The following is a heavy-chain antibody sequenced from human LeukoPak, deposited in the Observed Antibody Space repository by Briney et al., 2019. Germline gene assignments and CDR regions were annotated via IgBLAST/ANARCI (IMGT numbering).Heavy chain of an antibody. D-gene: IGHD3-22*01. J-gene: IGHJ4*02. CDR2: ISGSGGST. CDR1: GFTLSSYA. Sequence: QPGGSLRLSCAASGFTLSSYAMSWVHQAPGKGLEWVSAISGSGGSTYYADSVKGRFTISRDNSKNTLYLQMNSLRAEDTAVYYCANSHDSSGYYYGYYFDYWGQGTLVTVSS. CDR3: ANSHDSSGYYYGYYFDY. V-gene: IGHV3-23*01.